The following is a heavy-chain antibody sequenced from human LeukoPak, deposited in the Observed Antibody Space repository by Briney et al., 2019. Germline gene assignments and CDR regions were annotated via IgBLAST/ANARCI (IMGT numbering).Heavy chain of an antibody. CDR3: ARVYCSSTSCYGGAWFDP. Sequence: SVKVSCKASGGTFSSCAISWVRQAPGQGLEWMGRIIPILGIANYAQKFQGRVTITADKSTSTAYMELSSLRSEDTAVYYCARVYCSSTSCYGGAWFDPWGQGTLVTVSS. CDR1: GGTFSSCA. V-gene: IGHV1-69*04. CDR2: IIPILGIA. J-gene: IGHJ5*02. D-gene: IGHD2-2*01.